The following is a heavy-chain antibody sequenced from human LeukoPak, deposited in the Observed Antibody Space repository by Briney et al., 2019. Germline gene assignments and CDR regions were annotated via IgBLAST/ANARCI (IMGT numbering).Heavy chain of an antibody. CDR3: ARHRPYSSSWLLDY. D-gene: IGHD6-13*01. CDR1: GYSFTSYW. CDR2: IYPGDSDT. J-gene: IGHJ4*02. Sequence: GESLRISCRASGYSFTSYWISWVRQMPGKGLEWMGIIYPGDSDTRYSPSFQGQVTISADKSISTAYLQWSSLKASDTAMYYCARHRPYSSSWLLDYWGQGTLVTVSS. V-gene: IGHV5-51*01.